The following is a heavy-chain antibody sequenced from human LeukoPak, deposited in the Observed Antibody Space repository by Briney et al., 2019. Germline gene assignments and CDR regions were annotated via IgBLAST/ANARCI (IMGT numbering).Heavy chain of an antibody. CDR1: GYTFTGYY. CDR3: AREDTAMVLAGWFDP. Sequence: GASVTVSCTASGYTFTGYYMHWVRQAPGQGLEWMGWINPNSGGTNYAQKFQGRVTMTRDTSISTAYMELSRLRSDDTAVYYCAREDTAMVLAGWFDPWGQGTLVTVSS. J-gene: IGHJ5*02. V-gene: IGHV1-2*02. D-gene: IGHD5-18*01. CDR2: INPNSGGT.